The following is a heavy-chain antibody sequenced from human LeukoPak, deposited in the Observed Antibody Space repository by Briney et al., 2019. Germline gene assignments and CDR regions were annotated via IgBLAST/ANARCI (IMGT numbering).Heavy chain of an antibody. Sequence: GASVKVSCKASGGTFSSYAISWVRQAPGQGLEWMGRIIPIFGTANYAQKFQGRVTITTDESTSTAYMELSSLRSEDTAVSYCARCYYYDSSGYSYYFDYWGQGTLVTVSS. J-gene: IGHJ4*02. CDR2: IIPIFGTA. CDR3: ARCYYYDSSGYSYYFDY. D-gene: IGHD3-22*01. CDR1: GGTFSSYA. V-gene: IGHV1-69*05.